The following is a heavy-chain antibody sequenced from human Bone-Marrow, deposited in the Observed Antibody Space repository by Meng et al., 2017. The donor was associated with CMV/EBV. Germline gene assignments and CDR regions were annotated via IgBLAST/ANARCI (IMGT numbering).Heavy chain of an antibody. CDR3: AREGIVVASGYHWFDP. V-gene: IGHV4-61*01. CDR1: GGSVSSGSYY. D-gene: IGHD3-22*01. CDR2: IYYSGST. J-gene: IGHJ5*02. Sequence: SETLSLTCTVSGGSVSSGSYYWSWIRQPPGKGLEWIGYIYYSGSTNYNPSLKSRVTISVDTSKNQFSLKLSSVTAADTAVYYCAREGIVVASGYHWFDPWGQGTLVTVSS.